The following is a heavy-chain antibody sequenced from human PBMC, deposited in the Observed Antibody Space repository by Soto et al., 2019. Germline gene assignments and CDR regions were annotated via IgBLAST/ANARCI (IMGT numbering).Heavy chain of an antibody. CDR3: AREAYSSGLNWFDP. CDR2: ISSSSSTI. J-gene: IGHJ5*02. V-gene: IGHV3-48*02. CDR1: GFTFSSYS. D-gene: IGHD6-19*01. Sequence: EVQLVESGGGLVQPGGSLRLSCAASGFTFSSYSMNWVRQAPGKGLEWVSYISSSSSTIYYADSVKGRFTISRDNAKNSLYLQMNSLRYEDTAVYYCAREAYSSGLNWFDPWGQGTLVTVSS.